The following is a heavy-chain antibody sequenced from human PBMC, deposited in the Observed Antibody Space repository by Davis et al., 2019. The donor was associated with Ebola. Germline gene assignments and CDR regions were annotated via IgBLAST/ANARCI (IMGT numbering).Heavy chain of an antibody. Sequence: PGGSLRLSCAASGFIFSSYGMHWVRQASGKGQEWVAVLWYDGSNKNYEDSVKGRFTISRDNDKNSLYLQMNSLRNEDTAVYYCARQTLTGIAAAGISNYYYGMDVWGQGTTVTVSS. D-gene: IGHD6-13*01. CDR3: ARQTLTGIAAAGISNYYYGMDV. V-gene: IGHV3-33*01. CDR1: GFIFSSYG. J-gene: IGHJ6*02. CDR2: LWYDGSNK.